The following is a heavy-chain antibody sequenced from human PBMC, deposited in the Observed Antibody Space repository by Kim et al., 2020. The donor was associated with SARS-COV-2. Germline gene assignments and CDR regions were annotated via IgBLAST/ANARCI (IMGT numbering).Heavy chain of an antibody. D-gene: IGHD3-9*01. V-gene: IGHV4-31*03. CDR1: GGSISSGGYY. J-gene: IGHJ3*02. CDR3: ARPYYDILTGYYYAFDI. CDR2: IYYSGNT. Sequence: SETLSLTCTVSGGSISSGGYYWSWHRQHPGKGLEWIGYIYYSGNTYSNPSLKSRVTISVATSKNQYSLKLSSVTAAATAVYYCARPYYDILTGYYYAFDIWGQGTMVTVSS.